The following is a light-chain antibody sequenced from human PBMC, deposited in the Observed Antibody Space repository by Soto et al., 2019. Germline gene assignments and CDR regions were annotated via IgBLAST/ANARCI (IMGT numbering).Light chain of an antibody. Sequence: IQMTHSPPSLSASVGDRVTITCQASQDISNYLNWYQQKPGKAPKLLIYDASNLETGVPSRFSGSGSETDFTFTINSLQPEDIATYYCQQYDNLPLTFGPGTKVDIK. CDR3: QQYDNLPLT. CDR1: QDISNY. CDR2: DAS. V-gene: IGKV1-33*01. J-gene: IGKJ3*01.